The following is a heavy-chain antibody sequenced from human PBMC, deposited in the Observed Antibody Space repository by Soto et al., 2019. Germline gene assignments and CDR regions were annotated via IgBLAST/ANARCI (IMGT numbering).Heavy chain of an antibody. J-gene: IGHJ6*02. CDR2: IYWDDDK. Sequence: QITLKESGPTLVKPTQTLTLTCTFSGFSLSTSGVGVGWIRQPPGKALEWLALIYWDDDKRYSPSLKSRFTITKDTSKNQVVLRMTNMDPVDTGTYYGAHKKIAAPGPYGMDVWGQGTTVTVSS. D-gene: IGHD6-13*01. CDR1: GFSLSTSGVG. V-gene: IGHV2-5*02. CDR3: AHKKIAAPGPYGMDV.